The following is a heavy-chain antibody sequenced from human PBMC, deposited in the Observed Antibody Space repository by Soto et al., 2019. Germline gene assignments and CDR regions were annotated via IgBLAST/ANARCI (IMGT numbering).Heavy chain of an antibody. CDR1: GFTFSSYG. Sequence: GGSLRLSCAASGFTFSSYGMHWVRQAPGKGLEWVAVISYDGSNKYYADSVKGRFTISRDNSKNTLYLQMNSLRAEDTAVYYCAKDLPPFSSSWYVPIVGVNPNSSWGQGTLVTVSS. D-gene: IGHD6-13*01. CDR3: AKDLPPFSSSWYVPIVGVNPNSS. CDR2: ISYDGSNK. V-gene: IGHV3-30*18. J-gene: IGHJ5*02.